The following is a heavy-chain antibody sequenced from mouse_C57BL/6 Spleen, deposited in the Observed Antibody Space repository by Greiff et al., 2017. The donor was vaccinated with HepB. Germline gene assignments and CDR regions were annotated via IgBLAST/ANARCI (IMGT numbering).Heavy chain of an antibody. Sequence: QVQLQQSGAELARPGASVKLSCKASGYTFTSYGISWVKQRTGQGLEWIGEIYPRSGNTYYNEKFKGKATLTADKSSSTAYMELRSLTSEDSAVYFCARWDSSGSWAYWGQGTLVTVSA. J-gene: IGHJ3*01. V-gene: IGHV1-81*01. CDR3: ARWDSSGSWAY. CDR1: GYTFTSYG. CDR2: IYPRSGNT. D-gene: IGHD3-2*02.